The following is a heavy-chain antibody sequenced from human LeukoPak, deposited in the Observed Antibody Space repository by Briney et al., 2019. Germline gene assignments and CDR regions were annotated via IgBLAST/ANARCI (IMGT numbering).Heavy chain of an antibody. CDR1: GYSFTSYW. CDR2: IYPGDSDT. D-gene: IGHD2-21*02. Sequence: GESLKISCKGSGYSFTSYWIGWVRQMPGKGLEWMGIIYPGDSDTRYSPSFQGQVTISADKSISTAYLQWSSLKASDTAMYYCARYCGGDCPYDAFDIWGQGTMVTVSS. CDR3: ARYCGGDCPYDAFDI. J-gene: IGHJ3*02. V-gene: IGHV5-51*01.